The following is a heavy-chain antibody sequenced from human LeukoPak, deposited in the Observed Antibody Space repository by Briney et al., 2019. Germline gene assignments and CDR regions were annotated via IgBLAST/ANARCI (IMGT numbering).Heavy chain of an antibody. D-gene: IGHD2-2*01. CDR1: GFTFSSYA. Sequence: GGSLRLSCAASGFTFSSYAMSWVRQAPGKGLEWVSAISGSGGSTYYADSVKGRFTISRDNSKNTLYLQMNSLRAEDTAVYYCAKTGLVVPAAYHDYWGQGTLVTVSS. V-gene: IGHV3-23*01. CDR3: AKTGLVVPAAYHDY. J-gene: IGHJ4*02. CDR2: ISGSGGST.